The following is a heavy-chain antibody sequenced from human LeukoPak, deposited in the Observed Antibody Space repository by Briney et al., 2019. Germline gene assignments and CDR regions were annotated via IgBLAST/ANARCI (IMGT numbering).Heavy chain of an antibody. CDR2: IYTSGST. CDR3: ARARDDYDSSGYQREYYYYYMDV. V-gene: IGHV4-61*02. Sequence: PSETLSLTCTVSGGSISSGSYYWSWIRQPAGKGLEWIGRIYTSGSTNYNPSLKSRVTMSVDTSKNQFSLKLSSVTAADTAVYYCARARDDYDSSGYQREYYYYYMDVWGKGTTVTVSS. CDR1: GGSISSGSYY. J-gene: IGHJ6*03. D-gene: IGHD3-22*01.